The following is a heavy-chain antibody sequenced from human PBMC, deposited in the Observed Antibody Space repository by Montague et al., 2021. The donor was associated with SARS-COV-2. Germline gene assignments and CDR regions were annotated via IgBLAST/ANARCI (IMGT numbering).Heavy chain of an antibody. V-gene: IGHV4-59*08. CDR3: ARHSVSEDGTFFRSYFDP. J-gene: IGHJ5*02. CDR1: GGTVRDYY. CDR2: IFYNGYT. D-gene: IGHD1-1*01. Sequence: SETLSLTCTASGGTVRDYYWNWIRQTPGKGLEWIGYIFYNGYTKYNPSLESRVTLSVDTPGNQFFLSLRSVTASDTATYFCARHSVSEDGTFFRSYFDPWGQGARVIVSS.